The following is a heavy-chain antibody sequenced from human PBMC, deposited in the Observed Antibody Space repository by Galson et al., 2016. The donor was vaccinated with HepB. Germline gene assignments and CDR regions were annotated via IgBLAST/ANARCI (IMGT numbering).Heavy chain of an antibody. CDR1: GFTFGNYA. CDR3: TRTPFGSGEGGVDY. CDR2: IRSKAYGGTT. Sequence: SLRLSCAASGFTFGNYAMSWFRQAPGKGLEWVCFIRSKAYGGTTDYAASVEARFTISRDDSKSIAYLQLNSLKTEDTAVYYYTRTPFGSGEGGVDYWGQGTLVTVSS. J-gene: IGHJ4*02. D-gene: IGHD3-10*01. V-gene: IGHV3-49*03.